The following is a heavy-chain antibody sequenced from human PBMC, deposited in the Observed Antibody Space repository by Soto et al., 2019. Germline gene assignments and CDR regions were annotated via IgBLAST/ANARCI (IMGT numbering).Heavy chain of an antibody. J-gene: IGHJ3*01. V-gene: IGHV3-21*01. CDR3: ARFPGDFYDDSGMDAFDF. CDR2: IDSSSSYI. CDR1: GFTFSTST. D-gene: IGHD3-22*01. Sequence: PGGSLRLSCAASGFTFSTSTLNWVRQAPGKGLEWVSSIDSSSSYIYYADSVKGRFSISRDNAKDSLYLQMNSLRAEDTAVYFYARFPGDFYDDSGMDAFDFWGQGTMVSVSS.